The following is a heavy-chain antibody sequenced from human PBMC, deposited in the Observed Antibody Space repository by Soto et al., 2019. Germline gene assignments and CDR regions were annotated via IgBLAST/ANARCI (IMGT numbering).Heavy chain of an antibody. CDR1: GFSLNDARVG. CDR3: ARIQDYVWGSYPYDV. V-gene: IGHV2-26*01. Sequence: SGPTLVNPTETLTLTCTVSGFSLNDARVGVSWIRQSPGRALEWLAHIFSNDEKSYSTSLFNRLTISKDTSKSQVVLTMTNMGSVDTATYFCARIQDYVWGSYPYDVWGQGSLVTVSS. D-gene: IGHD3-16*02. CDR2: IFSNDEK. J-gene: IGHJ4*02.